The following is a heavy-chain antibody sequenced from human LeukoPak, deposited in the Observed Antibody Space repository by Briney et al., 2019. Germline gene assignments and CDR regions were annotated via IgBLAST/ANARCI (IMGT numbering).Heavy chain of an antibody. CDR1: GYTFTCYY. CDR2: INPNSGGT. V-gene: IGHV1-2*06. D-gene: IGHD2-2*01. Sequence: ASVKVSCKASGYTFTCYYMHWVRQAPGQGLEWRGRINPNSGGTNYAQKFQGRVTMTRDTSISTAYMELSRLRSDDTAVYYCASFRDIVVVPAAIESFDIWGQGTMVTVSS. CDR3: ASFRDIVVVPAAIESFDI. J-gene: IGHJ3*02.